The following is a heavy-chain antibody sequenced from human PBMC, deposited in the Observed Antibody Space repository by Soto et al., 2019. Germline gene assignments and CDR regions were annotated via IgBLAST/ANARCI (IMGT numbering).Heavy chain of an antibody. CDR1: GGSISSYY. J-gene: IGHJ5*02. D-gene: IGHD3-10*01. V-gene: IGHV4-59*01. CDR3: ARAHYGCRENNWFDP. Sequence: SETLSLTCTVSGGSISSYYRSWIRQPPGKGLEWIGYIYYSGSTNYNPSLKSRVTISVDTSKNQFSLKLSSVTAADTAVYYCARAHYGCRENNWFDPWGQGTLVTVSS. CDR2: IYYSGST.